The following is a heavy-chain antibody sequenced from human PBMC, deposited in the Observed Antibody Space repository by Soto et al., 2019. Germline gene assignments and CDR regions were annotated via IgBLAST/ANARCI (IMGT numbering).Heavy chain of an antibody. CDR1: GFTFSSYA. J-gene: IGHJ4*02. V-gene: IGHV3-23*01. D-gene: IGHD2-8*02. CDR3: ARAVLNQNFDY. Sequence: GGSLRLSCAASGFTFSSYAMSWVRQAPGKGLEWVSTISDSGSSTYYADSVKGRFTISRDNSKNTLYLQMNSLRAEDTAVYYCARAVLNQNFDYWGLGTLVTAPQ. CDR2: ISDSGSST.